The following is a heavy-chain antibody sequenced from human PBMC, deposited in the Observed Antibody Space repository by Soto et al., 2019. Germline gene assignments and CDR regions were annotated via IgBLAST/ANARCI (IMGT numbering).Heavy chain of an antibody. D-gene: IGHD4-4*01. J-gene: IGHJ4*02. CDR2: IIPIFGTA. CDR1: GGTFSSYA. CDR3: ARDGGVYDYSPFDY. V-gene: IGHV1-69*12. Sequence: QVQLVQSGAEVKKPGSSVKVSCKASGGTFSSYAISWVRQAPGQGLEWMGGIIPIFGTADYAQKFQGRVTITADESTSTDYMELSRLRSEDTAVYYCARDGGVYDYSPFDYWGQGTLVTVSS.